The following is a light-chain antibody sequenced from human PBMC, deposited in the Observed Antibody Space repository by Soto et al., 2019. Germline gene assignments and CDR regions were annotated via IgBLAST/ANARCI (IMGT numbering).Light chain of an antibody. V-gene: IGKV3-11*01. CDR1: QSVSSY. CDR2: DAS. CDR3: QQRSNWLT. J-gene: IGKJ4*01. Sequence: EIVLTQSPATLSLSPGERATLSCRASQSVSSYLAWYQQKPGQAPRLLIYDASNRATGIPARFSGSGSGTDFTLTISSLEPEDFAVSYCQQRSNWLTLGGGTKVDIK.